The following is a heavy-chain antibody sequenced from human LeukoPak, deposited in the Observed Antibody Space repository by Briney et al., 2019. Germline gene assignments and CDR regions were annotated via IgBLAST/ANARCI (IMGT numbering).Heavy chain of an antibody. Sequence: SETLSLTCTVSGGSISSYYWSWIRQPAGKGLEWIGRIYTSGSTNYNPSLKSRVTMSVDTSKNQFSLKLSSVTAADTAVYYCARGWPRGRAAAGLYNWFDPWGQGTLVTVSS. CDR1: GGSISSYY. CDR3: ARGWPRGRAAAGLYNWFDP. V-gene: IGHV4-4*07. D-gene: IGHD6-13*01. J-gene: IGHJ5*02. CDR2: IYTSGST.